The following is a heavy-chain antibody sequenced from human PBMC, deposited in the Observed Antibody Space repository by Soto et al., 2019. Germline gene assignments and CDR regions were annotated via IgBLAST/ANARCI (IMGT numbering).Heavy chain of an antibody. CDR1: GFTFGRYG. Sequence: VQLVESGGGVVQPGMSLRLLCEASGFTFGRYGMHCVRQAPVMGLECVAVISWDGLAQYYGDSVRGRFTISRDNSQSTLDLQMNSLRTEDTAIYYCAKETIQVGGPNYFDYWGQGVLVTVSS. CDR3: AKETIQVGGPNYFDY. V-gene: IGHV3-30*18. J-gene: IGHJ4*02. D-gene: IGHD1-1*01. CDR2: ISWDGLAQ.